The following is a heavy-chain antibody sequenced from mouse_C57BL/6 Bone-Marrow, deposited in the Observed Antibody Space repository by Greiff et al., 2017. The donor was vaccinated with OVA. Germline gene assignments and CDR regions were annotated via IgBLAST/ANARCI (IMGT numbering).Heavy chain of an antibody. Sequence: DVMLVESGGDLVKPGGSLKLSCAASGFTFSSYGMSWARQTPDKRLEWVATISSGGSYTYYPASVQGRFTISRDNAKNTLYLQMSSLTSEDTAMYYGARQDWDGAMDYWGQGTSVTVSS. CDR3: ARQDWDGAMDY. CDR2: ISSGGSYT. D-gene: IGHD4-1*01. V-gene: IGHV5-6*02. CDR1: GFTFSSYG. J-gene: IGHJ4*01.